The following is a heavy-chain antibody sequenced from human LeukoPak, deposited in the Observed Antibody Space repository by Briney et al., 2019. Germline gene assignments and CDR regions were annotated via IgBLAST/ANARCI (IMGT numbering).Heavy chain of an antibody. CDR1: GFTFSSYG. J-gene: IGHJ4*02. CDR2: ISGSGGST. CDR3: AKYGGAYYYGP. D-gene: IGHD3-10*01. V-gene: IGHV3-23*01. Sequence: PGGSLRLSCAASGFTFSSYGTSWVRQAPGKGLEWVSAISGSGGSTYYADSVKGRFTISRDNSKNTLYLQMNSLRAEDTAVYYCAKYGGAYYYGPWGQGTLVTVSS.